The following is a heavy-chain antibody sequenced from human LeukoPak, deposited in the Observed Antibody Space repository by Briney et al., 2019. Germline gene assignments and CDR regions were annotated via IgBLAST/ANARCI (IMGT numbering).Heavy chain of an antibody. J-gene: IGHJ3*02. D-gene: IGHD3-22*01. Sequence: GSSVKVSCKASGGTFSSYAISWVRQAPGQGLEWMGGIIPIFGTANCAQKFQGRVTITADESTSTAYMELSSLRSEDTAVYYCARGAITMILGAFDIWGQGTMVTVSS. CDR3: ARGAITMILGAFDI. V-gene: IGHV1-69*01. CDR1: GGTFSSYA. CDR2: IIPIFGTA.